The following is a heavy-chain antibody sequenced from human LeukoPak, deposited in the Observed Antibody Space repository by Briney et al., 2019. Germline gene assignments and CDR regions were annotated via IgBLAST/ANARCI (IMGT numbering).Heavy chain of an antibody. Sequence: PGGSLRLSCAASGFTVSSNYMSWVRQAPGKGLEWVSVIYSGGSTYYADSVKGRSTISRDNSKDTLYLQMNSLRAEDTAVYYCASPSSSWPHYGMDVWGQGTTVTVSS. CDR1: GFTVSSNY. V-gene: IGHV3-66*02. D-gene: IGHD6-13*01. CDR3: ASPSSSWPHYGMDV. CDR2: IYSGGST. J-gene: IGHJ6*02.